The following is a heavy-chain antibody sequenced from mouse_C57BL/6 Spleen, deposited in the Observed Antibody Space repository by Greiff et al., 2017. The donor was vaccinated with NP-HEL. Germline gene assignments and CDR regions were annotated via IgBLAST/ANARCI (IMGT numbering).Heavy chain of an antibody. CDR1: GYTFTSYW. V-gene: IGHV1-74*01. Sequence: QAQLQQPGAELVKPGASVKVSCKASGYTFTSYWMHWVKQRPGQGLEWIGRIHPSDSDTNYNQKFKGKATLTVDKSSSTAYMQLSSLTSEDSAVYYCAMTAQATGWFAYWGQGTLVTVSA. J-gene: IGHJ3*01. CDR2: IHPSDSDT. CDR3: AMTAQATGWFAY. D-gene: IGHD3-2*02.